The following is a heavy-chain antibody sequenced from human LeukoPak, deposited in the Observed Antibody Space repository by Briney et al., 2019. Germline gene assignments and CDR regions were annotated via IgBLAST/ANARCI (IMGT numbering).Heavy chain of an antibody. CDR1: GGSFSGYY. Sequence: SETLSLTCAVYGGSFSGYYWSWIRQPPGKGLEWIGEVNHSGSTNYNPSLKSRVTISVDTSKNQFSLKLSSVTAADTAVYYCARGLDYWGQGTLVTVSS. V-gene: IGHV4-34*01. J-gene: IGHJ4*02. CDR3: ARGLDY. CDR2: VNHSGST.